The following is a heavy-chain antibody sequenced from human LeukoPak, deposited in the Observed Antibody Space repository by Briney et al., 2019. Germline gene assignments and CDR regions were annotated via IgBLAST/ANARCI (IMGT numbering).Heavy chain of an antibody. Sequence: EASVKVSCKASEYTFTGYYMHWVRQAPGQGLEWMGRIDPNTGGTIYAQKFQGRVTMTRDTSVNTAYMDLSRLTSDDTAVYYCARDSRVSLDVWGKGTTVTVSS. J-gene: IGHJ6*04. CDR2: IDPNTGGT. D-gene: IGHD6-13*01. V-gene: IGHV1-2*06. CDR3: ARDSRVSLDV. CDR1: EYTFTGYY.